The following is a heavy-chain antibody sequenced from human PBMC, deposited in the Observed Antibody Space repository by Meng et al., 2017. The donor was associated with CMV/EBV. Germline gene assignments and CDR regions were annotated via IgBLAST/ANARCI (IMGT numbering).Heavy chain of an antibody. V-gene: IGHV3-30*03. D-gene: IGHD2-15*01. J-gene: IGHJ4*02. CDR2: ILIDGRGA. CDR1: GFTFRSFF. Sequence: LTCVASGFTFRSFFIHWVRQAPGKGPGWVTVILIDGRGAYYAESVKGRFTISRDNSKNTLDLQTTSLRPEDTALYYCARSREYCRATNCWKALDYWGQGTMVTVSS. CDR3: ARSREYCRATNCWKALDY.